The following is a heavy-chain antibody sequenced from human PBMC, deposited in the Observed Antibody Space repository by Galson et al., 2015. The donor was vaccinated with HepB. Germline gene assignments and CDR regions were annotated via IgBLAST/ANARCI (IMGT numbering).Heavy chain of an antibody. J-gene: IGHJ4*02. CDR2: ISSSSSYI. Sequence: SLRLSCAASGFTFSSYSMNWVRQAPGKGLEWVSSISSSSSYIYYADSVEGRFTISRDNAKNSLYLQMNSLRAEDTAVYYCARAMGCSSTSCSGGGFDYWGQGTLVTVSS. V-gene: IGHV3-21*01. CDR1: GFTFSSYS. D-gene: IGHD2-2*01. CDR3: ARAMGCSSTSCSGGGFDY.